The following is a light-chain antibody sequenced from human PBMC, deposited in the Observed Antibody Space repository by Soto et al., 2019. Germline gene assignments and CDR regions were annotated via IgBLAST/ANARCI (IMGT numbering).Light chain of an antibody. J-gene: IGKJ1*01. V-gene: IGKV3-15*01. CDR2: GAS. CDR1: QSVSSN. CDR3: QQYNSWPRT. Sequence: EIVMTQSPATLSVSPGEGVTLSCRASQSVSSNLAWYQQRPGQAPRLLIYGASTRATGIPARFSGSGSGTEFTLTISSLQSEDFAVYYCQQYNSWPRTFGQGTKVDIK.